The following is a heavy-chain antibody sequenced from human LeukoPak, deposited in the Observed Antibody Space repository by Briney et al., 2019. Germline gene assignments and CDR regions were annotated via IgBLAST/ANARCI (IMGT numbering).Heavy chain of an antibody. V-gene: IGHV3-23*01. CDR1: GITLSNYG. CDR2: NSDSGGST. CDR3: AKRGVVIRVILVGFHKEAYYFDS. D-gene: IGHD3-22*01. Sequence: GGSLRLSCAVSGITLSNYGMSWVRQAPGKGLEWVAGNSDSGGSTNYADSVKGRFTISRDNPKNTLYLQMNSLRAEDTAVYFCAKRGVVIRVILVGFHKEAYYFDSWDQGALVTVSS. J-gene: IGHJ4*02.